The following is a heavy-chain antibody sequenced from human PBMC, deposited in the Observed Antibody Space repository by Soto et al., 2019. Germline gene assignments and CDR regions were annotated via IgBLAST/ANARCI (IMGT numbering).Heavy chain of an antibody. V-gene: IGHV4-34*01. CDR2: INHSGST. J-gene: IGHJ4*02. CDR3: ARGVGHPHNRRIQGRDY. CDR1: GGSFSGYY. Sequence: QVQLQQWGAGLLKPSETLSLTCAVYGGSFSGYYWSWIRQPPGKGLEWIGEINHSGSTNYNPSLKSRVTISVDTSKNQFSLKLSSVTAADTAVYYCARGVGHPHNRRIQGRDYWGQGTLVTVSS. D-gene: IGHD1-26*01.